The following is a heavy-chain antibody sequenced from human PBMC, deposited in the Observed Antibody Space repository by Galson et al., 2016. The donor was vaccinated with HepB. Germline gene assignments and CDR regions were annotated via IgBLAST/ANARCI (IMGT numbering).Heavy chain of an antibody. J-gene: IGHJ2*01. CDR2: INAGGVST. CDR3: ARALGSNADWYFDL. D-gene: IGHD3-10*01. Sequence: SVKVSCKASGSTFITYYIHWVRQAPGQGLEWMGVINAGGVSTIYAQKFQGRVTLTRGTPASIVYMELMSLRPDDTAIYYCARALGSNADWYFDLGGRGTLVSVSS. V-gene: IGHV1-46*01. CDR1: GSTFITYY.